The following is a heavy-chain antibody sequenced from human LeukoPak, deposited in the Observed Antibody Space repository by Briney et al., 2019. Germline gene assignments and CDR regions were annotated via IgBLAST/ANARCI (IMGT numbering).Heavy chain of an antibody. CDR3: AKSTFMTTVTTGSFDY. J-gene: IGHJ4*02. Sequence: GGSLRLSCAASGCTFSSCARRWVRQAPGKGLDLVSAITGSGDSTYYADSVKGRFTISRDNSKNSLYLQMNSLRAEDTAVYYCAKSTFMTTVTTGSFDYWGQGALVTVSS. CDR1: GCTFSSCA. V-gene: IGHV3-23*01. D-gene: IGHD4-17*01. CDR2: ITGSGDST.